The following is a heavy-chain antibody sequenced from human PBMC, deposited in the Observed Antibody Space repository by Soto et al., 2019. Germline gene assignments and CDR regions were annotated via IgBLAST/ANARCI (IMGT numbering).Heavy chain of an antibody. CDR3: GRDPNIIVRGVVIDH. CDR1: GYTFTSYG. D-gene: IGHD3-10*02. Sequence: QVQLVQSGAEVKKPGASVKVSCKASGYTFTSYGISWVRQAPGQGLEWMGWISAYKGNTNYAPKLQGRVTMTTDTSTGKAVMELRSLGSGGTAMFYCGRDPNIIVRGVVIDHWGQGTLVTVSS. V-gene: IGHV1-18*01. J-gene: IGHJ4*02. CDR2: ISAYKGNT.